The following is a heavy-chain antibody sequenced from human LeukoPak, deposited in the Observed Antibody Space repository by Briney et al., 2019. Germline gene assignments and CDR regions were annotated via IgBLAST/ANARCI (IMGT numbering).Heavy chain of an antibody. J-gene: IGHJ5*02. V-gene: IGHV3-66*02. CDR1: GFTVSSNY. CDR3: ARSNPGQAWFDP. CDR2: IYSGGST. Sequence: PGGSLRLSCAASGFTVSSNYMSWVRQAPGKGLEWVSVIYSGGSTYYADSVKGRFTISRDNSKNTLYLQMNSLRAEDTAVYYCARSNPGQAWFDPWGQGTLVTVSS.